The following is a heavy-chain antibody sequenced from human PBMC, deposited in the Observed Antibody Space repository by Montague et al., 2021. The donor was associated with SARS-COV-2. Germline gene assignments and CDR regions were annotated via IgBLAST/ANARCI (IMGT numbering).Heavy chain of an antibody. CDR3: ARLRRPDGYSYWFGP. Sequence: SETLSLTCTVSGGSISSYYWSWIRQPPRKGLEWIGYIYYGGSTNYSPSFKGRVIMSIDTSNNQFSLRLTSVTAADTAVYYCARLRRPDGYSYWFGPWGQGTLVTVSS. CDR1: GGSISSYY. V-gene: IGHV4-59*08. D-gene: IGHD5-24*01. J-gene: IGHJ5*02. CDR2: IYYGGST.